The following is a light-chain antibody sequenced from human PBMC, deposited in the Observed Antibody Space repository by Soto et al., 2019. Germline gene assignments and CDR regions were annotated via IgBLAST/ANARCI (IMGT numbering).Light chain of an antibody. V-gene: IGKV1-12*02. CDR1: QDIHTW. Sequence: DIQMTQSPSSVSASVGDRVTITCRASQDIHTWLAWYPQKPGKAPKLLIYAASSLQSGVPPRFSGTGSGTDFTLTISSLQPEDFATYYCHQSNSFPFTFGGGTKVEIK. CDR3: HQSNSFPFT. CDR2: AAS. J-gene: IGKJ4*01.